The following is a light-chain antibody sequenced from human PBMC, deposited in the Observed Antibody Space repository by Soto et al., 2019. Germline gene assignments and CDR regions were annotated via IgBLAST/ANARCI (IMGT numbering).Light chain of an antibody. J-gene: IGKJ5*01. V-gene: IGKV3-11*01. Sequence: FVLTHAPGTLSLPPVERATLSCRASQSIRTSLAWYQQKPGQAPRLVIFDASNRANGVPARFGGSGSGTDFTLTINSLEPEDFAVYYCQQRNVWPPITFGQGTRLEI. CDR3: QQRNVWPPIT. CDR1: QSIRTS. CDR2: DAS.